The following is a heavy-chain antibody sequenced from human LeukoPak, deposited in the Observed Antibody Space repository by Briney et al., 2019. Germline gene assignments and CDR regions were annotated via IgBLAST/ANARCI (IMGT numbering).Heavy chain of an antibody. V-gene: IGHV3-21*01. D-gene: IGHD6-13*01. Sequence: PGGSLRLSCAASGFTFSSYSMNWVRQAPGKGLEWVSSISSSSSYIYYADSVKGRFTISRDNAKNSLYLQMNSLRAEDTAVYYCARDTVAAGTWAFDIWGQGTMVTVSS. CDR3: ARDTVAAGTWAFDI. J-gene: IGHJ3*02. CDR1: GFTFSSYS. CDR2: ISSSSSYI.